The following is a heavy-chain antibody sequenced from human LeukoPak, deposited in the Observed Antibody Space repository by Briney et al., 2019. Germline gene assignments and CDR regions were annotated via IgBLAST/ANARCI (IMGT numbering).Heavy chain of an antibody. D-gene: IGHD5-24*01. Sequence: GASVKVSCKAFGYTFTNNWMHWVRQAPGQGPEWVGLISPTGGSTAYAQKFQGRVTLTRDMSTSTDYLELSSLRSEDTAVCYCARDNSVRDEAWWFYPWGQGTLVTVSS. CDR2: ISPTGGST. V-gene: IGHV1-46*01. CDR3: ARDNSVRDEAWWFYP. J-gene: IGHJ5*02. CDR1: GYTFTNNW.